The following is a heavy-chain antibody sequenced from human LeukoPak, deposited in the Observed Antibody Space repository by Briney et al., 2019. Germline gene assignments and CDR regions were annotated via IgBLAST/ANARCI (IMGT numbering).Heavy chain of an antibody. Sequence: SETLSLTCAVYGGSFRSYYWTGIRQPPGKGLEWIGEINHSGSTNYNPSLKSRVTISVDTSKNQFSLKLSSVTAADTAVYYCVMNWGTGRTLDYWGQGTLVTVSS. CDR1: GGSFRSYY. V-gene: IGHV4-34*01. J-gene: IGHJ4*02. D-gene: IGHD7-27*01. CDR2: INHSGST. CDR3: VMNWGTGRTLDY.